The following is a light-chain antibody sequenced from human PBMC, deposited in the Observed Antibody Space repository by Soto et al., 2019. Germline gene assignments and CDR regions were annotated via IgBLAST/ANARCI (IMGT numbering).Light chain of an antibody. CDR3: QQYNGWPYT. Sequence: EIGMTQSPATLSVSPGERATLSCRASQSVSRNLAWYRQKPGQAPRLLIYGASTRATGTPARFSGSGSGTEFTLTISSLQSEDFAVYYCQQYNGWPYTFGQGTKLEIK. CDR1: QSVSRN. J-gene: IGKJ2*01. CDR2: GAS. V-gene: IGKV3-15*01.